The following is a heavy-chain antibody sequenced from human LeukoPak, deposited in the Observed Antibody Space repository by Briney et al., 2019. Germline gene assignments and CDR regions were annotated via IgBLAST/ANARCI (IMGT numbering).Heavy chain of an antibody. Sequence: ASVKGSCKASGYTFTSYGISWVRQAPGHGLEWMGWISAYNGNTNYAQKIQGRVTMTTDTSTSTAYMELRSLRSDDTAVYYCARTPYSSGWFDAFDIWGQGTMVTVSS. V-gene: IGHV1-18*04. CDR3: ARTPYSSGWFDAFDI. J-gene: IGHJ3*02. CDR2: ISAYNGNT. D-gene: IGHD6-19*01. CDR1: GYTFTSYG.